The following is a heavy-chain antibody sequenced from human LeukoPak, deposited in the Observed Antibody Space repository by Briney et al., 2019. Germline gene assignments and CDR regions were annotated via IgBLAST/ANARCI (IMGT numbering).Heavy chain of an antibody. CDR3: ARDFSSSGWWDFDY. CDR2: IYYSGST. D-gene: IGHD6-19*01. V-gene: IGHV4-59*01. Sequence: PSETLSLTCTLSGGSISSYYWSWIRQPPGKGLEWIGYIYYSGSTNYNPSLKSRVTISVDTSKNQFSLKLSSVTAADTAVYYCARDFSSSGWWDFDYWGQGTLVTVSS. CDR1: GGSISSYY. J-gene: IGHJ4*02.